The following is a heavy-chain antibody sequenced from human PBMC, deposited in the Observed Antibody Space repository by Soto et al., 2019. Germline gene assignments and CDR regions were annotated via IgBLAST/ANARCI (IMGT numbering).Heavy chain of an antibody. J-gene: IGHJ6*02. D-gene: IGHD2-15*01. Sequence: QVQLVESGGGVVQPGRSLRLSCAASGFTFRSYAMHWVRQAPGKGLECVAVISYDGSNKFYRDYVKGRFTXSRDXSKXXXXXXXXXXXXXXXXXXXCARGDREDIAVVVGVRPGEYGVDVWGQGTTVTVSS. CDR1: GFTFRSYA. CDR2: ISYDGSNK. V-gene: IGHV3-30-3*01. CDR3: ARGDREDIAVVVGVRPGEYGVDV.